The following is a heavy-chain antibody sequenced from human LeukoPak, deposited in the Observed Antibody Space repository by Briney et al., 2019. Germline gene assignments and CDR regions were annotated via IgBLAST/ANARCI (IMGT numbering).Heavy chain of an antibody. J-gene: IGHJ4*02. CDR2: INPSGGST. CDR3: ASGSVGALNY. Sequence: ASVKVSCKASGGTFSSYAISWVRQAPGQGLEWMGIINPSGGSTSYAQKFQGRVTMTRDTSTSTVYMELSSLRSEDTAVYYCASGSVGALNYWGQGTLVTVSS. V-gene: IGHV1-46*01. CDR1: GGTFSSYA. D-gene: IGHD1-26*01.